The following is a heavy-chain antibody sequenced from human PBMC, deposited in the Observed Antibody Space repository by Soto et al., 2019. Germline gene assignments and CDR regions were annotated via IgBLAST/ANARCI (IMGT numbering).Heavy chain of an antibody. Sequence: VSLRLCWGAAGGKFIGYAGSWVRQAPGKGLEWVSAISGSGGSTYYADSVKGRFTISRDNSKNTLYLQMNSLRAEDTAVYYCAKDRSGYCSSTSCPGLFDYWGQGTLVTVSS. D-gene: IGHD2-2*03. CDR1: GGKFIGYA. CDR2: ISGSGGST. CDR3: AKDRSGYCSSTSCPGLFDY. J-gene: IGHJ4*02. V-gene: IGHV3-23*01.